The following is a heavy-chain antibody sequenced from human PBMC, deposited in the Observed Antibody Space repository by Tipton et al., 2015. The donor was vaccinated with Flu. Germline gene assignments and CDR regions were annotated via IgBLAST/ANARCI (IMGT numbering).Heavy chain of an antibody. J-gene: IGHJ3*02. CDR3: ARRGLLLTPGAFDI. Sequence: SLRLSCAASGFAFSSYEVNWIRQAPGKGLEWVSYISSNSAFIRYADSVQGRFTISRDNAKNSLFLQMNSLRAEDTAIYYCARRGLLLTPGAFDIWGPGTMVTVSS. CDR1: GFAFSSYE. D-gene: IGHD2-15*01. CDR2: ISSNSAFI. V-gene: IGHV3-48*03.